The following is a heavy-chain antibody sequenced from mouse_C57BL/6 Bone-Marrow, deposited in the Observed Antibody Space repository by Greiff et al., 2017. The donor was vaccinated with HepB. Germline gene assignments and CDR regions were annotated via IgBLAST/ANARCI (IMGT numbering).Heavy chain of an antibody. CDR3: ARDYDYDVAWFAY. D-gene: IGHD2-4*01. V-gene: IGHV1-81*01. Sequence: QVQLQESGAELARPGASVKLSCKASGYTFTSYGISWVKQSTGQGLEWIGEIYPRSGNTYYNEKFKGKATLTADKSSSTAYMELRSLTSEDSAVYFCARDYDYDVAWFAYWGQGTLVTVSA. J-gene: IGHJ3*01. CDR1: GYTFTSYG. CDR2: IYPRSGNT.